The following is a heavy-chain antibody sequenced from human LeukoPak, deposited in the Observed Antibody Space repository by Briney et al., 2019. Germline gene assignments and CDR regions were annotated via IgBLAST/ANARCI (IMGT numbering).Heavy chain of an antibody. Sequence: GASVKVSCKASGGTFSSYAISWVRQAPGQGLEWMGWINPNSGGTNYAQKFQGRVTMTRDTSISTAYMELSRLRSDDTAVYYCASSGIGGYDYDFDYWGQGTLVTVSS. CDR3: ASSGIGGYDYDFDY. CDR1: GGTFSSYA. V-gene: IGHV1-2*02. J-gene: IGHJ4*02. D-gene: IGHD5-12*01. CDR2: INPNSGGT.